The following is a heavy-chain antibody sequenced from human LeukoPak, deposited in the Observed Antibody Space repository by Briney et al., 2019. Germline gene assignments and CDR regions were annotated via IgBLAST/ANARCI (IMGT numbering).Heavy chain of an antibody. D-gene: IGHD3-16*01. CDR1: EFTFSSYS. CDR2: ISSSSSYI. CDR3: ARDRRAGGTDY. J-gene: IGHJ4*02. V-gene: IGHV3-21*01. Sequence: PGGSLRLSCAASEFTFSSYSMNWVRQAPGKGLEWVSSISSSSSYIYYADSVKGRFTISRDNAKNSLYLQMNSLRAEDTAVYYCARDRRAGGTDYWGQGTLVTVSS.